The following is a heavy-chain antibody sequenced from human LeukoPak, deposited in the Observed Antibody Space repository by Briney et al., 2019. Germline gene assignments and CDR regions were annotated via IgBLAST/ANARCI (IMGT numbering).Heavy chain of an antibody. D-gene: IGHD6-6*01. CDR1: GGSISSYY. V-gene: IGHV4-4*08. CDR3: AREVWSSSSGEYFQH. CDR2: IYTSGST. J-gene: IGHJ1*01. Sequence: SETLSLTCTVSGGSISSYYWSWIRQPPGKGLEWIGRIYTSGSTNYNPSLKSRVTISVDTSKNQFSLKLSSVTAADTAVYYCAREVWSSSSGEYFQHWGQGTLVTVSS.